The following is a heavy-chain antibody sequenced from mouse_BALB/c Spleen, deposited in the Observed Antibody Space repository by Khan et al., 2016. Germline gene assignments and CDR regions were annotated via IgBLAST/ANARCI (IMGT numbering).Heavy chain of an antibody. CDR2: INTNTGAP. Sequence: QFPLVQSRPELMKPGETVKISCKASGYTFTNYGVHWVKQAPGKGLKWMGWINTNTGAPTYAEEFKGRFAFSLDTSASTAFLQIDNLKNADTDTSGCARLYGNYALDYWGQGTSGTFSS. CDR1: GYTFTNYG. CDR3: ARLYGNYALDY. V-gene: IGHV9-3*02. D-gene: IGHD2-10*02. J-gene: IGHJ4*01.